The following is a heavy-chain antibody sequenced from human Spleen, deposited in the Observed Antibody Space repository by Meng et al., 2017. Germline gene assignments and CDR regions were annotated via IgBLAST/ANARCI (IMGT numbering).Heavy chain of an antibody. CDR1: GGSCSGYY. J-gene: IGHJ4*02. V-gene: IGHV4-34*01. CDR3: ARGPRRGYCSGGSCYFDY. CDR2: IHHSGST. D-gene: IGHD2-15*01. Sequence: QLQLLGVVLCDRPETLSLACAVYGGSCSGYYWRWIRQPPGKGLAWIGEIHHSGSTNYTRSLQSRVTISVDTSKNQFSLKLSSVAAADTAVYYCARGPRRGYCSGGSCYFDYWGQGTLVTVSS.